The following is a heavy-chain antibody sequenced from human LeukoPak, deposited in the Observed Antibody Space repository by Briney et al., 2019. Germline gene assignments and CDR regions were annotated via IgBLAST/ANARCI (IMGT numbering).Heavy chain of an antibody. CDR2: ISAYNGNT. CDR3: ARDLVVPAAMNAFDI. CDR1: GYTFTSYG. J-gene: IGHJ3*02. V-gene: IGHV1-18*01. Sequence: ASVKVSCKASGYTFTSYGISWVRQAPGQGLEWMGWISAYNGNTTYAQKLQGRVTMTTDTSTSTAYMELRSLRSDDTAVYYCARDLVVPAAMNAFDIWGQGTMVTVSS. D-gene: IGHD2-2*01.